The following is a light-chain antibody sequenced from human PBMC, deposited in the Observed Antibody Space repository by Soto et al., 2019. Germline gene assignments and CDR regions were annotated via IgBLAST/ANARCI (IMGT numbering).Light chain of an antibody. J-gene: IGLJ1*01. V-gene: IGLV2-23*02. CDR3: CADAGRSTYV. Sequence: QSALTQPASVSGSPGQSITISCTRTSSDVGSYNFVSWYQQHPGKVPKVMIYEVSKRPSGVSARFSGSKSGNTASLTISGLQAEDEADYYCCADAGRSTYVFGAGTKLTVL. CDR2: EVS. CDR1: SSDVGSYNF.